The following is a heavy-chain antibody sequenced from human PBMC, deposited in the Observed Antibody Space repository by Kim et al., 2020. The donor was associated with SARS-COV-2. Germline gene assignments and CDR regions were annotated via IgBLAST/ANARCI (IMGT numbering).Heavy chain of an antibody. D-gene: IGHD2-2*01. Sequence: ASVKVSCKASGYTFTSYYMHWVRQAPGQGLEWMGIINPSGGSTSYAQKFQGRVTMTRDTSTSTVYMELSSLRSEDTAVYYCASEVVPAATIDYWGQGTLVTVSS. CDR2: INPSGGST. CDR3: ASEVVPAATIDY. V-gene: IGHV1-46*01. CDR1: GYTFTSYY. J-gene: IGHJ4*02.